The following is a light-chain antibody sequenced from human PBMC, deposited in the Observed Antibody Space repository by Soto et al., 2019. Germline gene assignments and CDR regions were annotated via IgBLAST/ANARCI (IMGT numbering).Light chain of an antibody. Sequence: EIVLTQSPGTLSLSQGERATLSCRASQSVDSTYLAWYQQKPDQSPRLLIYATSTRAAGIPDRFSGSGSGTDFTLTISRLEPEDFAVYYCQQYGSSALTFGGGTKVDIK. CDR2: ATS. CDR1: QSVDSTY. CDR3: QQYGSSALT. V-gene: IGKV3-20*01. J-gene: IGKJ4*01.